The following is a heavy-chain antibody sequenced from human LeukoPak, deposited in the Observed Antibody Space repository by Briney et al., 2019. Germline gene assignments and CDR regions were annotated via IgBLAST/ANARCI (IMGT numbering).Heavy chain of an antibody. Sequence: AASVKVSCKASGYTFTSYYMHWVRQAPGKGLEWMGGFDPEDGETIYAQKFQGRVTMTTDTSTSVAYMELRSLTSDDTAVYYCTRAPPGMTMMTDYWGQGTLVTVSS. CDR2: FDPEDGET. CDR3: TRAPPGMTMMTDY. D-gene: IGHD3-22*01. CDR1: GYTFTSYY. J-gene: IGHJ4*02. V-gene: IGHV1-46*01.